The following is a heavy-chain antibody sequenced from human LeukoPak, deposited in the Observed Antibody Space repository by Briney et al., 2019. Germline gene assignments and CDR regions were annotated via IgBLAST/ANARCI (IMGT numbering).Heavy chain of an antibody. Sequence: ASVKVSCKASGYTFTSYGISWVRQAPGQGPEWMGWISAYNGNTNYAQKLQGRVTMTTDTSTSTAYMELRSLRSDDTAVYYCARDFPRDYDILTGYYMAGWFDPWGQGTLVTVSS. CDR1: GYTFTSYG. D-gene: IGHD3-9*01. CDR3: ARDFPRDYDILTGYYMAGWFDP. V-gene: IGHV1-18*01. CDR2: ISAYNGNT. J-gene: IGHJ5*02.